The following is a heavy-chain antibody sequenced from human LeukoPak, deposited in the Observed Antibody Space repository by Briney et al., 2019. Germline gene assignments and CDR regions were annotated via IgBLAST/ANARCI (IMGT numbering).Heavy chain of an antibody. V-gene: IGHV1-69*01. J-gene: IGHJ4*02. CDR1: GGTFSSYA. CDR3: ARAVLFTYYGSGSYPNGPGSYFDY. D-gene: IGHD3-10*01. Sequence: ASVKVSCKASGGTFSSYAISWVRQAPGQGLEWMGGIIPIFGTANYAQKFQGRVTITADESTSTAYMELSSLRSEDTAVYYCARAVLFTYYGSGSYPNGPGSYFDYWAREPWSPSPQ. CDR2: IIPIFGTA.